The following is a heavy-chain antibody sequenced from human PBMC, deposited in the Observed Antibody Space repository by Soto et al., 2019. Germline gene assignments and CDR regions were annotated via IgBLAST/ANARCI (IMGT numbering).Heavy chain of an antibody. CDR2: ISGGGETI. CDR3: ARESPSSQWLPARYFDY. Sequence: GGSLRLSCAASRFTFSDYSMNWVRQAPGKGLEWVSYISGGGETIYYADSVRGRFTISRDNAKNSLFLQMNSLRDEDTAVYYCARESPSSQWLPARYFDYWGQGTLVTVSS. J-gene: IGHJ4*02. CDR1: RFTFSDYS. V-gene: IGHV3-48*02. D-gene: IGHD6-19*01.